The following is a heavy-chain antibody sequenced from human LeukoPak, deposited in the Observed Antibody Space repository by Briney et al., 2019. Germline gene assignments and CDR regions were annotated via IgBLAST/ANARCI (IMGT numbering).Heavy chain of an antibody. CDR3: ARVFGSNWYFDL. CDR2: IYYSGST. J-gene: IGHJ2*01. V-gene: IGHV4-59*11. D-gene: IGHD3-10*01. Sequence: SETLSLTCTVSGGSISSHYWSWIRQPPGRGLEWIGYIYYSGSTNYNPSLKSRVTISVYTSKNQFSLKLSSVTAADTAVYYCARVFGSNWYFDLWGRGTLVTVSS. CDR1: GGSISSHY.